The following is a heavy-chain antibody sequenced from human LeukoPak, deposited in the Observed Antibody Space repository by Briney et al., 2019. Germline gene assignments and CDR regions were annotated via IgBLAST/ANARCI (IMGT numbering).Heavy chain of an antibody. CDR3: AKIAVAGGYFDY. V-gene: IGHV3-9*01. CDR1: GFTFDDYA. CDR2: ISWNSGSI. D-gene: IGHD6-19*01. Sequence: GGSLRLSCAASGFTFDDYAMHWVRHAPGKGLEWVSGISWNSGSIGYADSVKGRFTISRDNAKNSLYLQMNSLRAEDTALYYCAKIAVAGGYFDYWGQGTLVTVSS. J-gene: IGHJ4*02.